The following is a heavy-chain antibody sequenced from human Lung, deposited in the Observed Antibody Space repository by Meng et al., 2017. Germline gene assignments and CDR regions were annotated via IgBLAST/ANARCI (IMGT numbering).Heavy chain of an antibody. Sequence: QGRLQQWGGGLLEPSATLSLACVVSGGSFSDYYWGWIRQPPGKGLEWIGEINHSGRTNYNPSLESRATISVDTSQNNLSLKLSSVTAADSAVYYCARGPTTMAHDFDYWGQGTLVTVSS. CDR2: INHSGRT. CDR1: GGSFSDYY. D-gene: IGHD4-11*01. V-gene: IGHV4-34*01. J-gene: IGHJ4*02. CDR3: ARGPTTMAHDFDY.